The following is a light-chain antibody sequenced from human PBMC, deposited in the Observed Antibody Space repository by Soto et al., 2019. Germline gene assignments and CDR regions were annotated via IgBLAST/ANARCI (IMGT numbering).Light chain of an antibody. J-gene: IGLJ1*01. CDR1: SSNIGSNT. Sequence: QSVLTQPPSASGTPGQRVTISCSGSSSNIGSNTVTWYQQLPGTAPKLLIYNDNQRPSGVPDRFSGSKSGTSASLAISGLQSGDEADYACAAWDASLNGYVFGTGTKVTVL. CDR3: AAWDASLNGYV. V-gene: IGLV1-44*01. CDR2: NDN.